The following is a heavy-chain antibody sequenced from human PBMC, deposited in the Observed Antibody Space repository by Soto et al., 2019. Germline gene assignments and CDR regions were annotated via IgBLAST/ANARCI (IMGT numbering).Heavy chain of an antibody. V-gene: IGHV4-59*01. CDR3: ARGEDYGGNFDY. Sequence: SKTLSLTCTVSGGSISSYYWSWIRQPPGKGLEWIGYIYYSGSTNYNPSLKSRVTISVDTSKNQFSLKLSSVTAADTAVYYCARGEDYGGNFDYWGQGTLVTVSS. J-gene: IGHJ4*02. CDR1: GGSISSYY. CDR2: IYYSGST. D-gene: IGHD4-17*01.